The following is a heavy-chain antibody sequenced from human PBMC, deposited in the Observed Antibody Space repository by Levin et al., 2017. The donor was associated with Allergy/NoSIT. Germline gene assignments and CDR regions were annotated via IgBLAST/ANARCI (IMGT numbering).Heavy chain of an antibody. CDR1: GFTFSSYA. Sequence: GESLKISCAASGFTFSSYAMSWVRQAPGKGLEWVSAISGSGGSTYYADSVKGRFTISRDNSKNTLYLQMNSLRAEDTAVYYCAKAAPDYGDTWGFDYWGQGTLVTVSS. D-gene: IGHD4-17*01. V-gene: IGHV3-23*01. CDR2: ISGSGGST. CDR3: AKAAPDYGDTWGFDY. J-gene: IGHJ4*02.